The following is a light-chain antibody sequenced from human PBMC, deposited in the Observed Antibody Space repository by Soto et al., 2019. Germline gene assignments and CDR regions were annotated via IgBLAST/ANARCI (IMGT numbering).Light chain of an antibody. V-gene: IGKV3-20*01. CDR1: QSVSSSY. CDR2: GAS. CDR3: QQYGSSRT. J-gene: IGKJ3*01. Sequence: EIVLTQSPGTLSLSPGERATLSYRASQSVSSSYLAWYQQKPGQAPRLLIYGASSRATGIPDRFSGSGSGTDFTLTISRLEPEDFAVYYCQQYGSSRTFGPGTKVDIK.